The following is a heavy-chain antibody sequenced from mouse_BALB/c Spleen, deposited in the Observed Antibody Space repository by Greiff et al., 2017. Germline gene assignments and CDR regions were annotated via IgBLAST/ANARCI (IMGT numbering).Heavy chain of an antibody. CDR2: IDPANGNT. CDR3: ASNWDDDY. CDR1: GFNIKDTY. Sequence: DVQLQESGAELVKPGASVKLSCTASGFNIKDTYMHWVKQRPEQGLEWIGRIDPANGNTKYDPKFQGKATITADTSSNTAYLQLSSLTSEDTAVYYCASNWDDDYWGQGTTLTVSS. J-gene: IGHJ2*01. V-gene: IGHV14-3*02. D-gene: IGHD4-1*01.